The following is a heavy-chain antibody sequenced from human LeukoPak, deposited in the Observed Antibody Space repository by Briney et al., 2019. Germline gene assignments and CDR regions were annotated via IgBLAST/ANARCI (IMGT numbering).Heavy chain of an antibody. V-gene: IGHV1-8*01. D-gene: IGHD2-15*01. J-gene: IGHJ5*02. CDR3: ARDEVAYCSGGSCYSTWFDP. CDR1: GYTFTSYD. Sequence: ASVKVSCKASGYTFTSYDINWVRQATGQGLGWMGWMNPNSGNTGYAQKFQGRVTMTRNTSISTAYMELSSLRSEDTAVYYCARDEVAYCSGGSCYSTWFDPWGQGTLVTVSS. CDR2: MNPNSGNT.